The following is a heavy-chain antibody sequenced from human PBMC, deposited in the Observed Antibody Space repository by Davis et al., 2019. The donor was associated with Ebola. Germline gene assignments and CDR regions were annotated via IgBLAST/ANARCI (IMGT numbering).Heavy chain of an antibody. J-gene: IGHJ6*02. CDR1: GYTFINYY. Sequence: ASVKVSCKAPGYTFINYYIHYVRQAPGQGLEWMGWISANTGNTNYAQKLQGRVTMTTDRSTSTAYMELRSLIPDDTAVYYCARGGRDGMDVWGQGTTVTVS. V-gene: IGHV1-18*04. CDR2: ISANTGNT. CDR3: ARGGRDGMDV.